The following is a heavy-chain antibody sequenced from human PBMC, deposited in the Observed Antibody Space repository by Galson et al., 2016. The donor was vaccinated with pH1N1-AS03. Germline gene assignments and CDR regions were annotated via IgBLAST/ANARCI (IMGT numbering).Heavy chain of an antibody. D-gene: IGHD3-3*01. V-gene: IGHV3-7*01. CDR1: GFSLSNYW. J-gene: IGHJ4*02. CDR2: INKDGSEK. CDR3: EGEGDDFWGDSKYGADY. Sequence: SLRLSCAVSGFSLSNYWMTWVRQAPGKGLEWVANINKDGSEKSYADSVKGRFTISRDTAKNSVFLQMNSLRAEDTAVYYCEGEGDDFWGDSKYGADYWGQGTLVTVSS.